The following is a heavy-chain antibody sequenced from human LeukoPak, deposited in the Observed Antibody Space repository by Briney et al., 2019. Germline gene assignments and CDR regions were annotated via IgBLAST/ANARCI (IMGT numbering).Heavy chain of an antibody. V-gene: IGHV3-43*01. CDR1: GFTFDDYT. CDR3: AKDAYSGYDYMTFDFDY. CDR2: ISWDGGTI. J-gene: IGHJ4*02. Sequence: GGSLRLSCVASGFTFDDYTMHWVRQTPGRGLKWVSLISWDGGTIYYADSVKGRFTISRDNRKDSLFLQMNSLRTEDTALYYCAKDAYSGYDYMTFDFDYWGQGTLVTVSS. D-gene: IGHD5-12*01.